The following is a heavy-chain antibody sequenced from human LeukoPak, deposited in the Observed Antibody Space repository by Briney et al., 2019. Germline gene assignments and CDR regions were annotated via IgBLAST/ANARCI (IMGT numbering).Heavy chain of an antibody. V-gene: IGHV3-30*03. CDR3: ARDGGPYYYDSRFDY. D-gene: IGHD3-22*01. CDR1: GFTFSSYG. CDR2: ISYDGSNK. Sequence: GGSLRLSCAASGFTFSSYGMHWVRQAPGKGLEWVAVISYDGSNKYYADSVKGRFTISRDNAKNSLYLQMNSLRAEDTAVYYCARDGGPYYYDSRFDYWGQGTLVTVSS. J-gene: IGHJ4*02.